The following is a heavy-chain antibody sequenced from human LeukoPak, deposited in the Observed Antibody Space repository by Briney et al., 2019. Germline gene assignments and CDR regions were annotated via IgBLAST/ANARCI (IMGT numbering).Heavy chain of an antibody. CDR1: GFTFSSYG. Sequence: GGSLRLSCAASGFTFSSYGMHWVRQAPGKGLECVAVIWYDGSNKYYADSVKGRFTISRDNSKNTLYLQMNSLRAEDTAVYYCAREPITYYYDSSGYSVDYYGMDVWGQGTTVTVSS. CDR3: AREPITYYYDSSGYSVDYYGMDV. J-gene: IGHJ6*02. D-gene: IGHD3-22*01. V-gene: IGHV3-33*01. CDR2: IWYDGSNK.